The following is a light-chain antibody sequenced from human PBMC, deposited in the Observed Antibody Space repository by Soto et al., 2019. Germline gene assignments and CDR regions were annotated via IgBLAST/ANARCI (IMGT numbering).Light chain of an antibody. CDR1: ESVSRN. CDR3: QKYNSWPPIT. J-gene: IGKJ5*01. Sequence: EIVMTQSPATLSMSPGERATLSCRASESVSRNLAWYQQKPGQAPRLLIYDASTRATGIPDRFSGGGSGTEFTLTISRLQSEDFVVYYCQKYNSWPPITFGQGTRLEIK. CDR2: DAS. V-gene: IGKV3-15*01.